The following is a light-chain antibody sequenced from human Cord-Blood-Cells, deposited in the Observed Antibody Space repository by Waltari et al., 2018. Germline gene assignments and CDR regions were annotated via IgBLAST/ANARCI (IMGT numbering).Light chain of an antibody. CDR3: SSYTSSSTYV. J-gene: IGLJ1*01. CDR2: DVS. CDR1: SSDVGGSNY. V-gene: IGLV2-14*01. Sequence: QSALTQPASVSGSPGQSITISCTGTSSDVGGSNYVSWYQQHPGKAPKLMIYDVSNRPSGVSNRFSGSKSGNTASLTISGLQAVDEADYYCSSYTSSSTYVFGTGTKVTVL.